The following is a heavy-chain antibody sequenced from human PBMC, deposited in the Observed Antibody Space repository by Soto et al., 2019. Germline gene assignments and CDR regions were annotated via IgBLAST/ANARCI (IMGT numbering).Heavy chain of an antibody. V-gene: IGHV1-2*02. CDR2: VNPNRGGT. CDR3: AREGTFYTAFDI. J-gene: IGHJ3*02. CDR1: GYTFSGYY. Sequence: QVQLVQSGAEVKKPGASVKVSCTASGYTFSGYYIHWLRQAPGRGLEWMGWVNPNRGGTSYAQKFQGRVTVTRDTSISAAYMELSRVRSDDTAVYYCAREGTFYTAFDIWGQGTMVTVSS. D-gene: IGHD3-16*01.